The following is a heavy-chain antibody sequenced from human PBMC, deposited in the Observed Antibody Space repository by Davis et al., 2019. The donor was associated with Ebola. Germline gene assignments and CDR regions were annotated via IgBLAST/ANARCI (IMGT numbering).Heavy chain of an antibody. D-gene: IGHD3-9*01. Sequence: PSETLSLTCTVSGGSISSYYWSWIRQPPGKGLEWIGYIYYSGSTNYNPSLKSRVTISVDTSKNQFSLKLSSVTAADTAVYYCARHPVWVLTGRRWWFDPWGQGTLVTVSS. CDR3: ARHPVWVLTGRRWWFDP. CDR1: GGSISSYY. CDR2: IYYSGST. V-gene: IGHV4-59*08. J-gene: IGHJ5*02.